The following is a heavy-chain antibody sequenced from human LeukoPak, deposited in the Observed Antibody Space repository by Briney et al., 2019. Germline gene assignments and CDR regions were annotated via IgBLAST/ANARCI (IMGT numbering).Heavy chain of an antibody. V-gene: IGHV3-11*01. J-gene: IGHJ4*02. D-gene: IGHD3-22*01. Sequence: GGSLRLSCAASGFTFSDYYMSWIRQAPGKGLEWVSYISSSGSTIYYADSVKGRFTISRDNAKNSLYLQMNSLRAEDTAVYYCARYTYYYDSSGYPGVWGQGTLVTISS. CDR1: GFTFSDYY. CDR2: ISSSGSTI. CDR3: ARYTYYYDSSGYPGV.